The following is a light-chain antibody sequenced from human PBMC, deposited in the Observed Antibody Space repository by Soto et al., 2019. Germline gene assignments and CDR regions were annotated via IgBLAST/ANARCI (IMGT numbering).Light chain of an antibody. CDR1: QTVRSGS. J-gene: IGKJ2*01. Sequence: EIVLTQSPGTLALSLGETATLYCRASQTVRSGSLAWYQQRPDQAPRLLIYGASSRATGTPVRFIGSGSGTDFTLTISRLEPGDFAVYYCHQYGNSPPYTFGQGTKLEI. CDR2: GAS. V-gene: IGKV3-20*01. CDR3: HQYGNSPPYT.